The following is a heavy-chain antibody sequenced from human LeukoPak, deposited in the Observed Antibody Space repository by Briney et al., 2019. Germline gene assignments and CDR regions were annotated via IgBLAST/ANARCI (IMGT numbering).Heavy chain of an antibody. D-gene: IGHD3-10*01. CDR1: GFTFSSYG. J-gene: IGHJ6*03. Sequence: GGCLRLSCAASGFTFSSYGMHWVRQAPGKGLEWVGYIRYDGSDKYYGDSVKGRFTISRDNSKNTLYVQMNSLRAEDTAVYYCARDQYGSGDGYYMDVWGKGTTVTISS. CDR3: ARDQYGSGDGYYMDV. CDR2: IRYDGSDK. V-gene: IGHV3-30*02.